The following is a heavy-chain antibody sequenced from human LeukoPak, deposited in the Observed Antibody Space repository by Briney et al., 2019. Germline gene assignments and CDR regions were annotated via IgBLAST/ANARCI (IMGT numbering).Heavy chain of an antibody. CDR2: FSHRGGS. V-gene: IGHV4-38-2*02. Sequence: PLETLSLTCTVSGYSLSSGFFCDWIRQSPGKGLEWIGSFSHRGGSYHNPSLKSRVTISVDTSKNQFSLKLSSVTAADTAVYYCATYGGNSGASFDYWGQGTLVTVSS. J-gene: IGHJ4*02. CDR3: ATYGGNSGASFDY. CDR1: GYSLSSGFF. D-gene: IGHD4-23*01.